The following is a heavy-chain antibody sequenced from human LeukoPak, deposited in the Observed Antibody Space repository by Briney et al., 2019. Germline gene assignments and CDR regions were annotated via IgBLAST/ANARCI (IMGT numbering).Heavy chain of an antibody. J-gene: IGHJ4*02. V-gene: IGHV4-34*01. CDR3: ARSGPSYSSSQGTVDY. Sequence: PETLSLTCAVYGGSFSGYYWSWIRQPPGKGLEWIGEINHSGSTNYNPSLKSRVTISVDTSKNQFSLKLSSVTAADTAVYYCARSGPSYSSSQGTVDYWGQGTLVTVSS. CDR1: GGSFSGYY. D-gene: IGHD6-13*01. CDR2: INHSGST.